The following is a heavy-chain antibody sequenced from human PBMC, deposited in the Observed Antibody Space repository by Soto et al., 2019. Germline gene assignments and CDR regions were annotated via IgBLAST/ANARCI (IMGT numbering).Heavy chain of an antibody. CDR2: LYYSGST. J-gene: IGHJ1*01. V-gene: IGHV4-39*01. CDR3: ANTFRGDYYFFKX. Sequence: SDTLSLTFSVSGVSITTISYFWGWIRQPPGKGLELIGSLYYSGSTYYNPSIKSRVTIYVDTSKNQFSLKLTSVTAADTAVYYCANTFRGDYYFFKXWGQGTLVTASX. CDR1: GVSITTISYF. D-gene: IGHD2-21*01.